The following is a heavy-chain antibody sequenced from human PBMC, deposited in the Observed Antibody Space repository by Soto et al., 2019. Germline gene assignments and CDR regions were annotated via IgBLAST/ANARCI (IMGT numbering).Heavy chain of an antibody. V-gene: IGHV4-34*01. Sequence: NPSETLSLTCAVYGGSFSGYYWSWIRQPPGKGLEWIGEINHSGSTNYNPSLKSRVTISVDTSKNQFSLKLSSVTAADTAVYYCARRTYYYDSSGYQGGYFDYWGQGTLVTVSS. D-gene: IGHD3-22*01. CDR2: INHSGST. J-gene: IGHJ4*02. CDR3: ARRTYYYDSSGYQGGYFDY. CDR1: GGSFSGYY.